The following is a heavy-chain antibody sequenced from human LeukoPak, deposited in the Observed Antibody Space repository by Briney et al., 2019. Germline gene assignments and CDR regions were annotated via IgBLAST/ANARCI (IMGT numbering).Heavy chain of an antibody. D-gene: IGHD3-22*01. V-gene: IGHV1-69*04. Sequence: SVKVSCKASGGTFSSYAISWVRQAPGQGLEWMGRIIPILGIANYAQKFQGRVTITADKSTSTAYMELSSLRSEDTAVYYCARVGRYYDSSGYSSNPRNSDLDIWGQGTMVTVSS. J-gene: IGHJ3*02. CDR2: IIPILGIA. CDR1: GGTFSSYA. CDR3: ARVGRYYDSSGYSSNPRNSDLDI.